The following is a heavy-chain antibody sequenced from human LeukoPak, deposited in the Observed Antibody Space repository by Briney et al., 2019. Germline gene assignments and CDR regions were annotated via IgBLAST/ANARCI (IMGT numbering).Heavy chain of an antibody. CDR1: GFTFSSYS. CDR3: ARDYYGSGSYHFDY. D-gene: IGHD3-10*01. V-gene: IGHV3-48*04. CDR2: ISSSSSTI. J-gene: IGHJ4*02. Sequence: GGSLRLSCAASGFTFSSYSMNWVRQAPGMGLEWVSYISSSSSTIYYADSVKGRFTISRDNAKNSLYLQMNSLRAEDTAVYYCARDYYGSGSYHFDYWGQGTLVTVSS.